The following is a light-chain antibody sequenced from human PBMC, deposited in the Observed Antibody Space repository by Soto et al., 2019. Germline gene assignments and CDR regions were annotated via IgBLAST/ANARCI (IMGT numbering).Light chain of an antibody. CDR3: AAWDDSLRAPV. CDR2: RDD. Sequence: QSVLTQPPSASGTPGQRVTISCSGSSSNIGSEYVVWYQHLPGTAPKLLISRDDERPSGVPDRFSGSKSGTSASLAISGVRSEDEADYFCAAWDDSLRAPVFGGGTKLTVL. V-gene: IGLV1-47*01. CDR1: SSNIGSEY. J-gene: IGLJ2*01.